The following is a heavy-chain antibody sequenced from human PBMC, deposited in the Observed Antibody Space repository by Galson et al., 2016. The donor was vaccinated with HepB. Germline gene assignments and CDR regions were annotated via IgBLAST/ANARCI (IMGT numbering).Heavy chain of an antibody. CDR1: GFTFDDYA. Sequence: SLRLSCAASGFTFDDYAMHWVRQAPGKGLEWVSSISWNSGSIGYADSVKGRFTISRDNAKNSLYLQMNSLRAEDTALYYCAKDTSGGDFDYWGQGTLVTVSS. V-gene: IGHV3-9*01. D-gene: IGHD2-15*01. CDR3: AKDTSGGDFDY. J-gene: IGHJ4*02. CDR2: ISWNSGSI.